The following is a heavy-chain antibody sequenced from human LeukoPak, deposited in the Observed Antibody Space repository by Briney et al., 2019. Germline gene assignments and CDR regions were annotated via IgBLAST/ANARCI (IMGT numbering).Heavy chain of an antibody. CDR2: MNPNNGDT. CDR1: GYTFTSYD. D-gene: IGHD6-19*01. Sequence: GASVKVSCKASGYTFTSYDINWVRQATGQGLEWMGWMNPNNGDTRYSQKFQGRVTMTRDTSITTAYMELSRVRSDDTAFYYCARGSSSGFVWGQGTMVTVSS. J-gene: IGHJ3*01. V-gene: IGHV1-8*01. CDR3: ARGSSSGFV.